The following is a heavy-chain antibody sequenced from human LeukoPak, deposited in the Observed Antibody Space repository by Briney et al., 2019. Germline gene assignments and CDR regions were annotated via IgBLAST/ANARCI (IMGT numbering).Heavy chain of an antibody. CDR1: GGSITSGDYS. Sequence: SETLPLTCAVSGGSITSGDYSWSWIRQPPGQGLEWIGYIYHSGSTYYNPSLKSRVTISVDRSKNQFSLKLSSVTAADTAVYYCARVWSSFPYYFDYWGQGTLVTVSS. J-gene: IGHJ4*02. V-gene: IGHV4-30-2*01. CDR2: IYHSGST. D-gene: IGHD1-26*01. CDR3: ARVWSSFPYYFDY.